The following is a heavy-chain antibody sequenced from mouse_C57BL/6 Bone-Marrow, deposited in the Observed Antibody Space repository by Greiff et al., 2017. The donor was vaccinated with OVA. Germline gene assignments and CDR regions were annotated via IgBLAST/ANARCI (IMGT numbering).Heavy chain of an antibody. CDR2: IYPGDGDT. V-gene: IGHV1-80*01. CDR3: ARWTDYDGSSYVGWYFDV. CDR1: GYAFSSYW. J-gene: IGHJ1*03. Sequence: VQLQQSGAELVKPGASVKISCKASGYAFSSYWMNWVKQRPGKGLEWIGQIYPGDGDTNYNGKFKGKATLTADKSSSTAYMQLSSLTSEDSAVYFCARWTDYDGSSYVGWYFDVWGTGTTVTVSS. D-gene: IGHD1-1*01.